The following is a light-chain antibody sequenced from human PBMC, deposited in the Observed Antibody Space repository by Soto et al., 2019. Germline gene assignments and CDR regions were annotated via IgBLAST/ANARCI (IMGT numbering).Light chain of an antibody. V-gene: IGKV3-20*01. Sequence: EIVLTQSPGTLSLSPGERATLSCRASQSVRTSYLAWYQQKPGQAPRLLIYGASSRATGIPDRFSGSGSGTDFTITISRLEPEYFAVYYCQQYGSSPTFGQGTKVEIK. J-gene: IGKJ1*01. CDR3: QQYGSSPT. CDR2: GAS. CDR1: QSVRTSY.